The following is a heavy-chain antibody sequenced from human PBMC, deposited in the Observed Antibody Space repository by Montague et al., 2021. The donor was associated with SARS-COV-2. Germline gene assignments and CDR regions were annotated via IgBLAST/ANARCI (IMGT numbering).Heavy chain of an antibody. CDR3: ATLTQSNGDF. CDR2: VYSSGTT. D-gene: IGHD4/OR15-4a*01. J-gene: IGHJ4*02. V-gene: IGHV4-4*08. Sequence: SETLSLTCTVSSDSINSYYWGWIRQPPGKRLEWLGYVYSSGTTNYNPSLNSRIAISVATSKNKFSLRLDSVTAADTAIYYCATLTQSNGDFWGQGALVTVS. CDR1: SDSINSYY.